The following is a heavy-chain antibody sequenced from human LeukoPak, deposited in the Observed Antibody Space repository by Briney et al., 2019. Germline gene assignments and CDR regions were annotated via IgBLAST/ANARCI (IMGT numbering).Heavy chain of an antibody. CDR2: INHSGTT. Sequence: SETLSLTYSVSGYSISSGYYWGWIRQPPGKGLESIGTINHSGTTYYNPSLKSRVTISVDTSKNQFSLKLISVSAADTAVYYCARNIINWFDPWGQGTLVTVSS. D-gene: IGHD1/OR15-1a*01. CDR3: ARNIINWFDP. J-gene: IGHJ5*02. V-gene: IGHV4-38-2*01. CDR1: GYSISSGYY.